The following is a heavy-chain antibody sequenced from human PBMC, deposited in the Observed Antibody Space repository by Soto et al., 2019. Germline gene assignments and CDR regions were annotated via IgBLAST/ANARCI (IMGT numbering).Heavy chain of an antibody. CDR1: GFTFSSYA. D-gene: IGHD2-2*01. Sequence: QVQMVESGGGVVQPGRSLRLSCAASGFTFSSYAIHWVREAPGKGLEWVPGMSYYGNNKYYADSVKGRFTVSRDSSKQTLNLQMKSLRAEDTAVYYCARGAYCNSTSCHRYGMDVWCQGTTVTVSS. J-gene: IGHJ6*02. V-gene: IGHV3-30-3*01. CDR2: MSYYGNNK. CDR3: ARGAYCNSTSCHRYGMDV.